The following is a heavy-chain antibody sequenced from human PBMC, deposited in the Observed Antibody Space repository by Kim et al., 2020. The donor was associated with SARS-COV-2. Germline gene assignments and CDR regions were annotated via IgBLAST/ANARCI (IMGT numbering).Heavy chain of an antibody. D-gene: IGHD3-22*01. V-gene: IGHV1-8*01. CDR2: MNPNSGNT. Sequence: ASVKVSCKASGYTFTSYDINWVRQATGQGLEWMGWMNPNSGNTGYAQKFQGRVTMTRNTSISTAYMELSSLRSEDTAVYYCARRARWPNYYDSSGYYYWGQGTLVTVSS. CDR1: GYTFTSYD. J-gene: IGHJ4*02. CDR3: ARRARWPNYYDSSGYYY.